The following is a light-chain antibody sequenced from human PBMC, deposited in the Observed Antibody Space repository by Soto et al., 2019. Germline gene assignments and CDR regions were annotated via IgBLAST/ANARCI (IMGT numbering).Light chain of an antibody. CDR3: QQSYSTPWT. Sequence: DIQMTQSPSTLSASVGDRVTITCRASQSISSWLAWYQQKPGKAPNLLIYGASSLQGGVPSRFSGSGSGTDFTLTISSLQAEDFATYYCQQSYSTPWTFGQGTKVDIK. CDR1: QSISSW. V-gene: IGKV1-39*01. CDR2: GAS. J-gene: IGKJ1*01.